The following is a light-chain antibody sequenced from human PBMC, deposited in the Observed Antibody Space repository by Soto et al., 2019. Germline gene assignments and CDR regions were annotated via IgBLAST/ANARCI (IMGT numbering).Light chain of an antibody. Sequence: EIVLTQSPATLSLSPGESATLSCRASQSISHFLAWYQQKPGQAPRLLIYDTSSRATGIPGRFSGSGSGTDFTLTIYSLERDEFAVYYCQQRTDWPTFGGGTRVEL. J-gene: IGKJ4*01. CDR3: QQRTDWPT. CDR1: QSISHF. V-gene: IGKV3-11*01. CDR2: DTS.